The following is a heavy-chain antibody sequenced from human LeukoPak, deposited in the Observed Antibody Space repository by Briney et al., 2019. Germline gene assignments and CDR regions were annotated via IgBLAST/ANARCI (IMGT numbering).Heavy chain of an antibody. Sequence: ASVKVSFKASGYTFTSYDINWVRQATGQGLGWMGWMNPNSGDTGYPQKFQGRVTMTRNTSISTAFMELSSLRSEDTAVYYCARYSSSLNGFDHWGQGALVTVSS. CDR1: GYTFTSYD. CDR3: ARYSSSLNGFDH. J-gene: IGHJ4*02. D-gene: IGHD6-6*01. CDR2: MNPNSGDT. V-gene: IGHV1-8*01.